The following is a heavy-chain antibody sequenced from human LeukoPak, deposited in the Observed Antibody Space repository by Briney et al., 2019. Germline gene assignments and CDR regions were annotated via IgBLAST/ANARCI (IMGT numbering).Heavy chain of an antibody. Sequence: ASVKVSCKASGYTFTSYGISWVRQAPGQGLEWMGWISAYNGNTNYAQKLQGRVTMTTDTSTSTAYMELRSLRSDDAAVYYCAREEYSSSWYSIDYWGQGTLVTVSS. J-gene: IGHJ4*02. CDR3: AREEYSSSWYSIDY. V-gene: IGHV1-18*01. D-gene: IGHD6-13*01. CDR1: GYTFTSYG. CDR2: ISAYNGNT.